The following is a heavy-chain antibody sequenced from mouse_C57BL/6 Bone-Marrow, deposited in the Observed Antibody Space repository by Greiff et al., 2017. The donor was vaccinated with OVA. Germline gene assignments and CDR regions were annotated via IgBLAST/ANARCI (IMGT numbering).Heavy chain of an antibody. V-gene: IGHV1-54*01. CDR3: AREETAQATFYAMDY. D-gene: IGHD3-2*02. CDR1: GYAFTNYL. CDR2: INPGSGGT. J-gene: IGHJ4*01. Sequence: QVQLQQSGAELVRPGTSVKVSCKASGYAFTNYLIEWVKQRPGQGLEWIGVINPGSGGTNYNEKFKGKATLTADKSSSTAYMQLSSLTSEDSAVYFCAREETAQATFYAMDYWGQGTSVTVSS.